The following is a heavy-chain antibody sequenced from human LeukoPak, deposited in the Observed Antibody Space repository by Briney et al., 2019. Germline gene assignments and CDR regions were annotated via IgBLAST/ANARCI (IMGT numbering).Heavy chain of an antibody. V-gene: IGHV5-51*01. Sequence: KISCKGSGYSFTSYWIGWVRQIPGIGLEWMGIIYPGDSDTRYSPSFQGQVTISADKSISTAYLQWSSLKASDTAMYYCARNYYDSSGYYPDYWGQGTLVTVSS. CDR1: GYSFTSYW. J-gene: IGHJ4*02. D-gene: IGHD3-22*01. CDR3: ARNYYDSSGYYPDY. CDR2: IYPGDSDT.